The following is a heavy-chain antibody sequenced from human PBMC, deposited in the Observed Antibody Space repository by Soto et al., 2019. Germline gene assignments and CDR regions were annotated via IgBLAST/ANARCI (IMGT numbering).Heavy chain of an antibody. CDR3: ARGVGVWFGDLFDSAFDI. CDR2: ISGSGGST. V-gene: IGHV3-23*01. Sequence: GGSLRLSCAASGFTFSSYAMSWVRQAPGKGLEWVSAISGSGGSTYYADSVKGRFTISRDNSKNTLYLQMNSLRAEDTAVYYCARGVGVWFGDLFDSAFDILGQGKMVTVS. CDR1: GFTFSSYA. J-gene: IGHJ3*02. D-gene: IGHD3-10*01.